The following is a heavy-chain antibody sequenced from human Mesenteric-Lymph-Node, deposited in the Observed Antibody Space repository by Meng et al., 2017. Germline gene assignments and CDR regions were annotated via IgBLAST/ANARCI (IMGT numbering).Heavy chain of an antibody. CDR2: IHHSGHT. D-gene: IGHD3-10*01. V-gene: IGHV4-34*01. CDR1: GESFTDYY. CDR3: AKTGHRFDL. J-gene: IGHJ5*02. Sequence: SETLSLTCAVYGESFTDYYWSWIRQPPEKGLEWIGEIHHSGHTNYHPSLKSRVTISVDPSNKQFSLRLNSVTAADTAVYFCAKTGHRFDLWGQGTLVTVSS.